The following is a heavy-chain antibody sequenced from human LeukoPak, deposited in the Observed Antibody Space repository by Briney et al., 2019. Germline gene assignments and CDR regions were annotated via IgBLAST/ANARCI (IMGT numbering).Heavy chain of an antibody. J-gene: IGHJ5*02. CDR3: ARLRPYCSGGSCYSARSWFDP. Sequence: GESLKISCKGSGYSFTSYWIGWVRQMPGKGLEWMGIIYPGDSDTRYSPSFQGQVTISADKSISTAYLQWSSLKASDTAMYYCARLRPYCSGGSCYSARSWFDPWGQGTLVTASS. CDR1: GYSFTSYW. V-gene: IGHV5-51*01. CDR2: IYPGDSDT. D-gene: IGHD2-15*01.